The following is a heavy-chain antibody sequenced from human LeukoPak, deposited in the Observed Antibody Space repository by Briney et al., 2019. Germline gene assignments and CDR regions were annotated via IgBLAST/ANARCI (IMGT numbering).Heavy chain of an antibody. J-gene: IGHJ3*02. CDR1: GFTFSSYS. Sequence: GGSLRLSCAASGFTFSSYSMNWVRQAPGKGLEWVSSISSSSSYIYYADSVKGRFTISRDNAKNSLYLQMNSLRAEDTAVYYCARDLVGATSDAFDIWGQGTMVTVSS. CDR2: ISSSSSYI. V-gene: IGHV3-21*01. CDR3: ARDLVGATSDAFDI. D-gene: IGHD1-26*01.